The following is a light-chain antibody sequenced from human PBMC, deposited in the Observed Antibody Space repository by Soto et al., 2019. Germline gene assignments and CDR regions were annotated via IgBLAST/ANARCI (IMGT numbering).Light chain of an antibody. V-gene: IGKV3-11*01. CDR3: QQRSHWPPIT. CDR1: QSVSSD. Sequence: EIVLTQSPATLYLSPWGRATLSGRASQSVSSDLAWYQQKPGQAPRLLIYDASNRATGIPARFSGSGSGTDFTLTISSLEAEDFAVYYCQQRSHWPPITFGQGTRLEIK. CDR2: DAS. J-gene: IGKJ5*01.